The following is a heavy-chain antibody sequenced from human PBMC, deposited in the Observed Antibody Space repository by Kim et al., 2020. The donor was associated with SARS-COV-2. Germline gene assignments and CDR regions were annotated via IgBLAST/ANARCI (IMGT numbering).Heavy chain of an antibody. Sequence: KLQGRVTMTRNTAISTAYMELSSLRSEDTAVYYCARTTYYGSGKRKGFDPWGQGTLVTVSS. D-gene: IGHD3-10*01. J-gene: IGHJ5*02. V-gene: IGHV1-8*01. CDR3: ARTTYYGSGKRKGFDP.